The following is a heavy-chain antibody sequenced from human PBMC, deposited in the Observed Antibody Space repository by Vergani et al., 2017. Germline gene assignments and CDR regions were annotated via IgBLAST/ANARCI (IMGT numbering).Heavy chain of an antibody. J-gene: IGHJ3*02. D-gene: IGHD3-10*01. CDR2: IIPIFGTA. Sequence: QVQLVQSGAEVKKPGSSVKVSCKASVGTFSSYAISWVRQAPGQGREWMGGIIPIFGTANYAQKFQGRVTITADESTSTAYMELSSLRSEDTAVYYCARVGVRWFGEWQYAFDIWGQGTMVTVSS. CDR3: ARVGVRWFGEWQYAFDI. CDR1: VGTFSSYA. V-gene: IGHV1-69*01.